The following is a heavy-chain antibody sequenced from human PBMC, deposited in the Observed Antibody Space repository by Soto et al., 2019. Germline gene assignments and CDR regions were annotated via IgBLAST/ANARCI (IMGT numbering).Heavy chain of an antibody. D-gene: IGHD2-2*01. CDR2: IKQDGSEK. CDR1: GFTFSSYW. J-gene: IGHJ6*02. V-gene: IGHV3-7*03. Sequence: HPVGSLRLSCAASGFTFSSYWMSWVRQAPGKGLEWVANIKQDGSEKYYVDSVKGRFTISRDNAKNSLYLQMNSLRAEDTAVYYCARGDSDIVVVPAYYYYYGMDVWGQGTTVTVSS. CDR3: ARGDSDIVVVPAYYYYYGMDV.